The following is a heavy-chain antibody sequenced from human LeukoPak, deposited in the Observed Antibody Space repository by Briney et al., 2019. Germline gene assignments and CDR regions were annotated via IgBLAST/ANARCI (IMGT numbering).Heavy chain of an antibody. CDR2: IYHSGST. Sequence: SETLSLTCAVSGYSISSGYYWGWIRQPPGKGLEWIGSIYHSGSTYYNPSLKSRVTISVDTSKNQFSLKLSSVTAADTAVYYCAKDRFVVVPAASVFDYWGQGTLVTVSS. V-gene: IGHV4-38-2*02. J-gene: IGHJ4*02. D-gene: IGHD2-2*01. CDR1: GYSISSGYY. CDR3: AKDRFVVVPAASVFDY.